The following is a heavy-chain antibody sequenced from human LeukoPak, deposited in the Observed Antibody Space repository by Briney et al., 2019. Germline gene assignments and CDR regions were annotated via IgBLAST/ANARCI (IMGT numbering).Heavy chain of an antibody. CDR2: INGDGTYT. CDR1: GFTFSSYW. Sequence: GGSLRLSCAASGFTFSSYWMHWVRQGPGKGLVWVSRINGDGTYTSYADSVKGRFTISRDNAKNTLYLQMNGLRAGDTAVYYCARAIGESQGGYCGQGTLVTVSP. CDR3: ARAIGESQGGY. J-gene: IGHJ4*02. V-gene: IGHV3-74*01. D-gene: IGHD3-10*01.